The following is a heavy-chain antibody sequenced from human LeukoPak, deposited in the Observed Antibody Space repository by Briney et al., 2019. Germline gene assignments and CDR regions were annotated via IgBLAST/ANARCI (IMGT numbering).Heavy chain of an antibody. CDR3: ARVQPHRIHYDNSDYPTRNDY. J-gene: IGHJ4*02. CDR2: ISGYNGNT. CDR1: GYTLTSYV. Sequence: GASVKVSCKPSGYTLTSYVISWVRQAPGQGLEWMGWISGYNGNTNYVQKFQDRVTMTTDTSTSTAYMELRSLRSDDTAVYYCARVQPHRIHYDNSDYPTRNDYWGQGTLVTVSS. D-gene: IGHD3-22*01. V-gene: IGHV1-18*01.